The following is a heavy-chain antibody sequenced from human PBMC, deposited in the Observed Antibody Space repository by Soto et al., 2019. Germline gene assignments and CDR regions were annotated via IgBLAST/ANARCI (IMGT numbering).Heavy chain of an antibody. V-gene: IGHV3-30*18. CDR1: GFTFSSYG. Sequence: GGSLRLSCAASGFTFSSYGMHWVRQAPGKGLEWVAVISYDGSNKYYADSVKGRFTISRENSKNTLYLQMNSLRAEDTAVYYCAKDLYSGYDRADFGYWGQGTLVTVSS. D-gene: IGHD5-12*01. J-gene: IGHJ4*02. CDR3: AKDLYSGYDRADFGY. CDR2: ISYDGSNK.